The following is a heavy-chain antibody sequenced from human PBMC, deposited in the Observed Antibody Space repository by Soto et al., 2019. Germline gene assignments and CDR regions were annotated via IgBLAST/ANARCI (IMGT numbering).Heavy chain of an antibody. D-gene: IGHD2-15*01. CDR2: INHSGST. J-gene: IGHJ5*02. CDR1: GGSFSGYY. Sequence: SETLSLTCAVYGGSFSGYYWSWIRQPPGKELEWIGEINHSGSTNYNPSLKSRVTISVDTSKNQFSLKLSSVTAADTAVYYCARGPIVVVVAATTGWLDPWGQGTMVTVYS. V-gene: IGHV4-34*01. CDR3: ARGPIVVVVAATTGWLDP.